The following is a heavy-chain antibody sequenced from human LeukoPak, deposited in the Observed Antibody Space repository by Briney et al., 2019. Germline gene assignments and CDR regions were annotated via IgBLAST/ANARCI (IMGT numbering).Heavy chain of an antibody. CDR2: VYSSGNT. Sequence: SETLSLTCTVSGGSISGYYWSWIRQPAGKGLEWIGRVYSSGNTNYNPSLRGRVTMSVDRSKNQFSLRLTSVTAADTAVYSCARAGSRFSSAPAWPFDYWGQGILVTVSS. CDR1: GGSISGYY. V-gene: IGHV4-4*07. J-gene: IGHJ4*02. CDR3: ARAGSRFSSAPAWPFDY. D-gene: IGHD2-2*01.